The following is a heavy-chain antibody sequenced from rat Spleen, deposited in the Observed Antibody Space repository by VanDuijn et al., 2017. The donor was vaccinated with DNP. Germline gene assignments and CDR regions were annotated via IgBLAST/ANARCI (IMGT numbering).Heavy chain of an antibody. CDR2: MKYNGDT. CDR1: GFSLTGYS. J-gene: IGHJ4*01. CDR3: TREAYSGYSYATDA. V-gene: IGHV2-8*01. Sequence: QVQLTESGPGLVQPSETLSLTCTVSGFSLTGYSVYWVRQPSGKGLEWMGRMKYNGDTSYNSALKSRLSISRDTSKNQVFLKMNSLQTDDTGTYYCTREAYSGYSYATDAWGQGTSVTVSS. D-gene: IGHD1-4*01.